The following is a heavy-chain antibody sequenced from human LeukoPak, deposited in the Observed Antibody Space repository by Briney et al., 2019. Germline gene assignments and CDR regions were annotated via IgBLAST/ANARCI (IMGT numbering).Heavy chain of an antibody. Sequence: GASVKVSCKASGYSFTNYVVHWVRQAPGQRPEWMGWIKAGNGDTKYSPNFQDRVTITRDTSANTVYVELSSLTSEDTALYYCMRDDCGGTCYPGGYWGQGTLVTVSS. D-gene: IGHD2-21*02. CDR3: MRDDCGGTCYPGGY. CDR1: GYSFTNYV. J-gene: IGHJ4*02. V-gene: IGHV1-3*01. CDR2: IKAGNGDT.